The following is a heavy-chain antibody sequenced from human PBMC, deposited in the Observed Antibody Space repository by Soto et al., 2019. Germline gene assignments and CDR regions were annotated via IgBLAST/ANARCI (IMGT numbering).Heavy chain of an antibody. J-gene: IGHJ6*02. CDR3: VRDRSLAARYYYYGMDV. CDR2: IYSGGST. CDR1: GFTVSSNY. Sequence: LGGSLRLSCAASGFTVSSNYMSWVRQAPGKGLEWVSVIYSGGSTYYADSVKGRFTISRDNSKNTLYLQMNSLRAEDTAVYYCVRDRSLAARYYYYGMDVWGQGTTVTVSS. V-gene: IGHV3-53*01. D-gene: IGHD6-6*01.